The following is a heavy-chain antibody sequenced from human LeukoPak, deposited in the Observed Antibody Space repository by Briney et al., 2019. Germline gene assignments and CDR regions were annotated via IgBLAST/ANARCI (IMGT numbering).Heavy chain of an antibody. D-gene: IGHD6-13*01. CDR2: ISGSGGST. CDR1: GFSFSNYE. CDR3: AKDGYSSSRYALLNYFDY. J-gene: IGHJ4*02. Sequence: GGSLRLSCAASGFSFSNYEMSWVRQAPGKGLEWVSGISGSGGSTSYADSVKGRFTISRDNSKNTLYLQMNSLRAEDTAVYYCAKDGYSSSRYALLNYFDYWGQGTLVTVSS. V-gene: IGHV3-23*01.